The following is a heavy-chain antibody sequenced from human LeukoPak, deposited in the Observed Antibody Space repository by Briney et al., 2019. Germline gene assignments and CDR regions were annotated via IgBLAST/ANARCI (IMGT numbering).Heavy chain of an antibody. CDR2: IYYSGST. Sequence: SETLSLTCTVSGGSISSYYWSWIRQPPGKGLGWIGYIYYSGSTNYNPSLKSRVTISVDTSKNQFSLKLSSVTAADTAVYYCARGRKTYYYDSSGQDAFDIWGQGTMVTVSS. D-gene: IGHD3-22*01. CDR1: GGSISSYY. V-gene: IGHV4-59*01. J-gene: IGHJ3*02. CDR3: ARGRKTYYYDSSGQDAFDI.